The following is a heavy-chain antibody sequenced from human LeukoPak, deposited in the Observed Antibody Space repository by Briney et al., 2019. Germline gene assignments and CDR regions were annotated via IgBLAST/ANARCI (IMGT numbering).Heavy chain of an antibody. CDR1: GGSFSGYY. Sequence: SETLSLTCAVYGGSFSGYYWSWIRQPPGKGLEWIGEINHSGSTNYNPSLKSRVTISVDTSKNQFSLKLSSVTAAHTAVYYCARGYSYGLVYWGQGTLVTVSS. CDR3: ARGYSYGLVY. CDR2: INHSGST. J-gene: IGHJ4*02. D-gene: IGHD5-18*01. V-gene: IGHV4-34*01.